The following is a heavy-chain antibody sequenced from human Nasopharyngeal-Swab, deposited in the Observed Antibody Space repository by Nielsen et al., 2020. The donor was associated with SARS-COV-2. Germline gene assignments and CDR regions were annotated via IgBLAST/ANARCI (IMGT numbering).Heavy chain of an antibody. Sequence: GGSLRLSCAASGFTFSSYAMSWVRQAPGKGLEWVAVISYDGSNKYYADSVKGRFTISRDNSKNTLYLQMNSLRAEDTAVYYCARDRNDDGYFDYWGQGTLVTVSS. CDR3: ARDRNDDGYFDY. CDR1: GFTFSSYA. V-gene: IGHV3-30-3*01. D-gene: IGHD1-1*01. J-gene: IGHJ4*02. CDR2: ISYDGSNK.